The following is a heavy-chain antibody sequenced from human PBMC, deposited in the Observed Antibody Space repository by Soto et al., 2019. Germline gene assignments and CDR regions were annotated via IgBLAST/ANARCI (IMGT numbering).Heavy chain of an antibody. Sequence: TGGSLRLSSVVSGGPFSTSNMNWVRQAPGKGLEWVSFISRSSTYIYYADSVKGRFTISRDDAENSLFLQMNSLRAEDTAVYYCARGVLPISSTSWFDPWGQGTLVTVSS. J-gene: IGHJ5*02. D-gene: IGHD3-16*01. CDR1: GGPFSTSN. CDR2: ISRSSTYI. V-gene: IGHV3-21*01. CDR3: ARGVLPISSTSWFDP.